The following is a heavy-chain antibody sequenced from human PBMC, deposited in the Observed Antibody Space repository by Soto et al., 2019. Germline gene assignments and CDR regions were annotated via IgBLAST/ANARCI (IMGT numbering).Heavy chain of an antibody. CDR1: GFTFSKSA. Sequence: SLRLSCAASGFTFSKSAMNWVRQAPVKGLEWVPGISSSGGSTAYGDSVKGRFTISRDNSKNTLFLQMNSLRADDAAVYFCAKGHDFWSSYSYYYGMYVWGQGTTVTVSS. J-gene: IGHJ6*02. D-gene: IGHD3-3*01. CDR2: ISSSGGST. V-gene: IGHV3-23*01. CDR3: AKGHDFWSSYSYYYGMYV.